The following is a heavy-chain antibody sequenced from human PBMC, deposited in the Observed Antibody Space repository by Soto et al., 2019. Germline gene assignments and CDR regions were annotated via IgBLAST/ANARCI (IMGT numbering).Heavy chain of an antibody. CDR2: ISYDGSNK. CDR1: GFTFSSYA. V-gene: IGHV3-30-3*01. J-gene: IGHJ5*02. Sequence: QVQLVESGGGVVQPGRSLRLSCAASGFTFSSYAMHWVRQAPGKGLEWVAVISYDGSNKYYADSVKGRFTISRDNSKNTLYLQMISLRAEDTAVYYCARDSLVGATTWFDPWGQGTLVTVSS. CDR3: ARDSLVGATTWFDP. D-gene: IGHD1-26*01.